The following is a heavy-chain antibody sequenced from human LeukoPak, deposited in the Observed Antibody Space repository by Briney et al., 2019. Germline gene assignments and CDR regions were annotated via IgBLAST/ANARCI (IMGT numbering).Heavy chain of an antibody. V-gene: IGHV3-33*01. CDR1: GFTFSSYG. CDR2: IWYDGSNK. CDR3: ARGKTMVTRGMFDY. D-gene: IGHD4-23*01. J-gene: IGHJ4*02. Sequence: GGSLRLSCAASGFTFSSYGMHWVRQAPGKGLEWVAVIWYDGSNKYYADSVKGRFTISRDNSKNTLYLQMNSLRAEDTAVYYCARGKTMVTRGMFDYWGQGTLVTVSS.